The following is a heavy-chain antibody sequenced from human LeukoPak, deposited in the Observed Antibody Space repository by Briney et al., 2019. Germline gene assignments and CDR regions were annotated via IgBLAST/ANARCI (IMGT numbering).Heavy chain of an antibody. CDR3: ARHGYCSGVSCYFSDY. V-gene: IGHV5-51*01. CDR1: GYSFTSYW. D-gene: IGHD2-15*01. Sequence: GESLKISCKGSGYSFTSYWIGWVRQMPGKGLEWMGIIYPGDSDTRYSPSFQGQVTISADKSISTAYLQWSSLKASDTAMYYCARHGYCSGVSCYFSDYWGQGTLVTVSS. J-gene: IGHJ4*02. CDR2: IYPGDSDT.